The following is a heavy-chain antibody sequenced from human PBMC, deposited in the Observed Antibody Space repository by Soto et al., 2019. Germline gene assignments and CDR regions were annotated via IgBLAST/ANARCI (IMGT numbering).Heavy chain of an antibody. CDR1: GGSINSGGYY. D-gene: IGHD4-17*01. Sequence: SETLSLTCTVSGGSINSGGYYWSWIRQHPGKGLEWIGYIYYSGSTYYNPSLKSRVTISVDTSKNQFSLKLSSVTAADTAVYYCARDTAFYGDYLFDYWGQGTLVTVSS. CDR3: ARDTAFYGDYLFDY. V-gene: IGHV4-31*03. J-gene: IGHJ4*02. CDR2: IYYSGST.